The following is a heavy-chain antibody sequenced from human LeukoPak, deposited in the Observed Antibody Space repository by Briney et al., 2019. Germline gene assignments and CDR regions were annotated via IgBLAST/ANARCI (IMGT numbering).Heavy chain of an antibody. J-gene: IGHJ4*02. V-gene: IGHV3-20*04. CDR2: INWNGGDT. Sequence: LPGGPLRLSCAASGFTFSNYAMSWVRQARGKGLEWVSGINWNGGDTGYADSVKGRFAISRDNAKNSLYLQMNSLRAEDTALYYCARVLVGATEDYWGQGTLVTVSS. CDR3: ARVLVGATEDY. D-gene: IGHD1-26*01. CDR1: GFTFSNYA.